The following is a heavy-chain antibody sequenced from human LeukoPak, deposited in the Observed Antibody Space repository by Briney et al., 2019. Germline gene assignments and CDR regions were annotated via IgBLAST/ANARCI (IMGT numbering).Heavy chain of an antibody. CDR3: ARYDSGYSSSWAFQH. Sequence: GASVKVSCKASGYTFTSYGISWVRQAPGQGPEWMGWISAYNGNTNYAQKLQGRVTMTTDTSTSTAYMELRSLRSDDTAVYYCARYDSGYSSSWAFQHWGQGTLVTVSS. CDR1: GYTFTSYG. CDR2: ISAYNGNT. J-gene: IGHJ1*01. V-gene: IGHV1-18*01. D-gene: IGHD6-13*01.